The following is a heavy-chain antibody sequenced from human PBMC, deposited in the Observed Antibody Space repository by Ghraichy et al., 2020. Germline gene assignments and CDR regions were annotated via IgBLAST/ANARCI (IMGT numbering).Heavy chain of an antibody. V-gene: IGHV3-30-3*01. Sequence: GESLNISCAASGFTFSSYAMHWVRQAPGKGLEWVAVISYDGSNKYYADSVKGRFTISRDNSKNTLYLQMNSLRAEDTVVYYCARVYCSSTSCYQFDYWGQGTLVTVSS. CDR1: GFTFSSYA. D-gene: IGHD2-2*01. CDR2: ISYDGSNK. J-gene: IGHJ4*02. CDR3: ARVYCSSTSCYQFDY.